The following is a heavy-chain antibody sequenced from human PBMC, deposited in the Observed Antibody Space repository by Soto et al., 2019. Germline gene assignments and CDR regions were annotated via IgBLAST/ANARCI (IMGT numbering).Heavy chain of an antibody. Sequence: SETLSLTCTVSGGSISSYYWSWIRQPPGKGLEWIGYIYYSGSTNYNPSLKSRVTISVDTSKNQFSLKLSSVTAADTAGYYCARHGGYCSSTSCYGYYYYYMDVWGKGTTVTVSS. CDR1: GGSISSYY. V-gene: IGHV4-59*08. J-gene: IGHJ6*03. CDR3: ARHGGYCSSTSCYGYYYYYMDV. D-gene: IGHD2-2*01. CDR2: IYYSGST.